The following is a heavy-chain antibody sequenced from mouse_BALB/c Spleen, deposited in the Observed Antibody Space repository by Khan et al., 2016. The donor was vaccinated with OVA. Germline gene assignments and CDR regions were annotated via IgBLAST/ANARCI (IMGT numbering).Heavy chain of an antibody. V-gene: IGHV9-3-1*01. CDR3: ARPPYYSYTLDH. CDR2: INTYTGEP. Sequence: QIQLVQSGPELKKPGETVKISCKASGYTFTNYGMNWVKQSPGKALKWMGWINTYTGEPTYAADFKGRFAFSLETSASTAYLQINNIKNEDTATDFCARPPYYSYTLDHWGQGTSVTVSS. CDR1: GYTFTNYG. J-gene: IGHJ4*01. D-gene: IGHD2-10*01.